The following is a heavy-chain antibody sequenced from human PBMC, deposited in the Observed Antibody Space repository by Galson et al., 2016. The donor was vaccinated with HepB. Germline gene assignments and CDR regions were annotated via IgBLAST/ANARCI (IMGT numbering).Heavy chain of an antibody. CDR2: VSSTGST. Sequence: SETLSLTCTVSGGSVNTATYYWSWTRQPPGKGLEWIGFVSSTGSTNYNPSLKTRVTVSVDPSKNHFSLKLSSVTAADTAVYYCARDPGGYSFGYGGNFDFWGQGTLVTVSS. D-gene: IGHD5-18*01. V-gene: IGHV4-61*03. J-gene: IGHJ4*02. CDR3: ARDPGGYSFGYGGNFDF. CDR1: GGSVNTATYY.